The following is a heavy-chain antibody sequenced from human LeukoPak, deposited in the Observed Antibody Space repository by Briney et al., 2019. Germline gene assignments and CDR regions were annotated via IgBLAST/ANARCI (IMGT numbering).Heavy chain of an antibody. CDR3: ARQAAGDLYYFDY. D-gene: IGHD6-13*01. CDR1: GFTFSDYY. V-gene: IGHV3-11*03. Sequence: GGSLRLSCAASGFTFSDYYMSWIRQAPGKGLEWVSYISSSSSYTNYADSVKGRFTISRDNAKNSLYLQMDSLRAEDTAVYYCARQAAGDLYYFDYWGQGTLVTVSS. J-gene: IGHJ4*02. CDR2: ISSSSSYT.